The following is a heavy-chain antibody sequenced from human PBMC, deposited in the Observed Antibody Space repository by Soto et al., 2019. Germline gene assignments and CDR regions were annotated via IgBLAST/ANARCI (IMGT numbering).Heavy chain of an antibody. J-gene: IGHJ4*02. V-gene: IGHV4-34*01. CDR2: INHSGST. Sequence: SETLSLSCAVYGGSFSGYYWSWIRQPPGKGLEWIGEINHSGSTNYNPSLKSRVTISVDTSKNQFSLKLSSVTAADTAVYYCARGAITMVRGVIWGFDYWGQGTLVTVSS. CDR3: ARGAITMVRGVIWGFDY. D-gene: IGHD3-10*01. CDR1: GGSFSGYY.